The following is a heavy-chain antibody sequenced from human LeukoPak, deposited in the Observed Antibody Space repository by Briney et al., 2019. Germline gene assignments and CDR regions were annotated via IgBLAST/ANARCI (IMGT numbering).Heavy chain of an antibody. CDR3: ARDLETMVRGVIITLFDY. CDR2: ISAYNGNT. D-gene: IGHD3-10*01. J-gene: IGHJ4*02. Sequence: GASVKVSCKASGYTFTSYGISWVRQAPGQGLEWMGWISAYNGNTNYAQKLQGRVTMTTDTSTSTAYMELRSLRSDDTAVYYCARDLETMVRGVIITLFDYWGQGTLVTVSS. V-gene: IGHV1-18*01. CDR1: GYTFTSYG.